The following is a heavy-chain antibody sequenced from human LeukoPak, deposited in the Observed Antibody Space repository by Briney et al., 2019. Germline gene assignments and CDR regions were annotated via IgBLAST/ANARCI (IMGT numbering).Heavy chain of an antibody. V-gene: IGHV4-39*07. CDR3: ARDRCYYDFWSGYGRCGYYYMDV. CDR2: IYYSGST. CDR1: GGSISSSSYY. D-gene: IGHD3-3*01. Sequence: PSETLSLTCTVSGGSISSSSYYWGWIRQPPGKGLEWIGSIYYSGSTYYNPSLKSRVTISVDTSKNQFSLKLSSVTAADTAVYYCARDRCYYDFWSGYGRCGYYYMDVWGKGTTVTVSS. J-gene: IGHJ6*03.